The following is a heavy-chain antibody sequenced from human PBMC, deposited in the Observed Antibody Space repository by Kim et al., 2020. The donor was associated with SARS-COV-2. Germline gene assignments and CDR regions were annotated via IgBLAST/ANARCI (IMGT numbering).Heavy chain of an antibody. Sequence: SVKGRFTISRDNAKNSLYLQMNSLRVEDTAVYYCARDTVIGSNFWSGYALWGQGTLVTVSS. J-gene: IGHJ4*02. D-gene: IGHD3-3*01. CDR3: ARDTVIGSNFWSGYAL. V-gene: IGHV3-11*06.